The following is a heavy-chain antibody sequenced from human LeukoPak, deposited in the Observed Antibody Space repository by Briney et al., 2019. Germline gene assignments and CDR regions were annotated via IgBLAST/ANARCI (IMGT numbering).Heavy chain of an antibody. CDR2: INPNSGGT. V-gene: IGHV1-2*02. J-gene: IGHJ6*03. Sequence: ASVKVSCKASGYTFTGYYMHWVRQAPGQGLEWMGWINPNSGGTNYAQKFQGRVTMTRDTSISTAYMELSRLRSDDTAVYYCARPSTRYCSGGSCRKPYYYYYMDVWGKGTTVTVSS. D-gene: IGHD2-15*01. CDR1: GYTFTGYY. CDR3: ARPSTRYCSGGSCRKPYYYYYMDV.